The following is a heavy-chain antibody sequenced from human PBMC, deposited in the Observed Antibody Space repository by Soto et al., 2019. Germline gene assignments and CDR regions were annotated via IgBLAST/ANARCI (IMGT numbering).Heavy chain of an antibody. J-gene: IGHJ4*02. Sequence: SETLSLTCAVYGGSFSGYYWTWIRRPPGKGLEWIGEINHSGGTNYNPSLKSRVIVSVDTSKNQFSLRLTSVTAADTAVYYCARVPPVVDAKYYFDYWGQGTLVTVSS. CDR2: INHSGGT. CDR1: GGSFSGYY. D-gene: IGHD2-2*01. V-gene: IGHV4-34*01. CDR3: ARVPPVVDAKYYFDY.